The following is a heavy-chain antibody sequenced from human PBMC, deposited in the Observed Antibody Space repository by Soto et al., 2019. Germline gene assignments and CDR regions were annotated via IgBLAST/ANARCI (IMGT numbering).Heavy chain of an antibody. D-gene: IGHD5-12*01. CDR3: ARVPVEMATIVYYYYYGMDV. Sequence: PSETMSLTCTVSGGSVSSGSYSWTWIRQPPGKGLEWIGYIYYSGSTNYNPSLKSRVTISVDTSKNQFSLKLSSVTAADTAVYYCARVPVEMATIVYYYYYGMDVWGQGTTVTVSS. CDR2: IYYSGST. CDR1: GGSVSSGSYS. J-gene: IGHJ6*02. V-gene: IGHV4-61*01.